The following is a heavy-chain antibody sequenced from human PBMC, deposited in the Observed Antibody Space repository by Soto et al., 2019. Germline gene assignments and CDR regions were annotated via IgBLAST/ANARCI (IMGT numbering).Heavy chain of an antibody. CDR3: ARAGELTYYYGMDV. CDR1: GYTFTSYY. V-gene: IGHV1-46*01. CDR2: INPSGGST. J-gene: IGHJ6*02. Sequence: ASVKVSCEASGYTFTSYYMHWVRQAPGQGLEWMGIINPSGGSTSYAQKFQGRVTMTRDTSTSTVYLELSSLRSEDTAVYHCARAGELTYYYGMDVWGQGTTVTVSS. D-gene: IGHD1-26*01.